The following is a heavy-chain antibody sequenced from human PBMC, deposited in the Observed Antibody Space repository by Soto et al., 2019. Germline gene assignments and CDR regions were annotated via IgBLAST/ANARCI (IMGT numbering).Heavy chain of an antibody. V-gene: IGHV3-48*01. CDR3: AREGGDLNWFDP. CDR1: GFTFSSYS. CDR2: INSSSSTI. D-gene: IGHD4-17*01. Sequence: EVQLVESGGGLVQPGGSLRLSCAASGFTFSSYSMNWVRQAPGKGLEWVSYINSSSSTIYYADSVKGRFTISRDNAKNSLDLQMNSLRAEDTAVYYCAREGGDLNWFDPWGQGTLVTVSS. J-gene: IGHJ5*02.